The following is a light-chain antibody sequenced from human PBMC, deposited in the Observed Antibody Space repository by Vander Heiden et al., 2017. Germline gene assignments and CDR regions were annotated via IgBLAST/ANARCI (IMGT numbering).Light chain of an antibody. Sequence: DIQLTQSPSSLSASVGDRVTNTCRASQSIASYLNWYQQSAGKATKLLIYAASGLQSGVPSRFSGSGSGTYFTLTISRLQPEDFATYYCQQGYSSRTFGGGTKVEIK. V-gene: IGKV1-39*01. CDR1: QSIASY. CDR3: QQGYSSRT. J-gene: IGKJ4*01. CDR2: AAS.